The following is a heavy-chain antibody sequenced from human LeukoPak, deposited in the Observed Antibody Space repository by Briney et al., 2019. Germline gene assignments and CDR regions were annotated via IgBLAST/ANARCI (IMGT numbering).Heavy chain of an antibody. Sequence: SETLSLTCTVSGGSISCSSYYWGWIRQPPGKGLEWIGSIYYGGSTYYNPSLKSRVTISVDTSKNQFSLKLSSVTAADTAVYYCARHLKTGRYYYYYGMDVWGQGTTVTVSS. D-gene: IGHD1-14*01. CDR1: GGSISCSSYY. V-gene: IGHV4-39*01. J-gene: IGHJ6*02. CDR3: ARHLKTGRYYYYYGMDV. CDR2: IYYGGST.